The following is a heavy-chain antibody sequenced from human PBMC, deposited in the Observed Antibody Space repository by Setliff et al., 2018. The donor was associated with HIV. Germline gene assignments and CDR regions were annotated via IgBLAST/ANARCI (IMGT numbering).Heavy chain of an antibody. Sequence: PSETLSLTCTVSGGSISSYYWSWIRQPPGKGLEWIGYIYYSGSSNYNPSLKSRVTISVDTSKNHFSLKLSSVTAADTAVYYCASLSSGSDWYFDLWGRGTRVTVSS. CDR1: GGSISSYY. CDR2: IYYSGSS. D-gene: IGHD3-22*01. V-gene: IGHV4-59*01. J-gene: IGHJ2*01. CDR3: ASLSSGSDWYFDL.